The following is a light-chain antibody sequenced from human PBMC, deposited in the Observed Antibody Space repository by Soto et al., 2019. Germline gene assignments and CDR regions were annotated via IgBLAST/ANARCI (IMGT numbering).Light chain of an antibody. J-gene: IGKJ1*01. V-gene: IGKV3-20*01. CDR2: GSS. Sequence: DIVMTQSPLSLPVTPGEPASLSCRASQSTNYLTWYQQKPGQAPRLLIYGSSTRAPGTPDRFSASGSGTDFTLTINTLEPEDFAVYFCQRYGRSQWTFGQGTKVDIK. CDR3: QRYGRSQWT. CDR1: QSTNY.